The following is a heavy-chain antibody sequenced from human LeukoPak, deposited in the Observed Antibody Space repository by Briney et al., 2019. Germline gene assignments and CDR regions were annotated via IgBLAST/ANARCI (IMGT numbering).Heavy chain of an antibody. J-gene: IGHJ4*02. Sequence: GGSLRLSCTASGFTFSGSAMHWVRQASGKGLEWVGRIRSKANSYATAYAASVKGRFTISRDDSKNTAYLQMNSLKTEDTAVYYCTRYCSGGSCYGSVSDYWGQGTLVTVSS. CDR2: IRSKANSYAT. CDR3: TRYCSGGSCYGSVSDY. CDR1: GFTFSGSA. D-gene: IGHD2-15*01. V-gene: IGHV3-73*01.